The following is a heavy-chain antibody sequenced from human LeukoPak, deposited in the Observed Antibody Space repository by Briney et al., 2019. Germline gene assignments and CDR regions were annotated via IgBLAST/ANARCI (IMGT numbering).Heavy chain of an antibody. CDR3: AKDQWQAGGFDY. Sequence: GGSLRLSCAASGFTFYEYGMYWVRQAPGKGVEWVSLISGDGGRTFYADSVKGGFTISRDNSKNSLYLQMNRLRTEDTALYYCAKDQWQAGGFDYWGQGTLVTVSS. CDR2: ISGDGGRT. CDR1: GFTFYEYG. J-gene: IGHJ4*02. V-gene: IGHV3-43*02. D-gene: IGHD6-19*01.